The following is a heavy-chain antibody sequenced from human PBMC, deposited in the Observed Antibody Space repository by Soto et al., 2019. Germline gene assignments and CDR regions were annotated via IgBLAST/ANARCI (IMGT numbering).Heavy chain of an antibody. V-gene: IGHV1-18*01. D-gene: IGHD6-19*01. CDR2: ISAYNGNT. Sequence: RASVKVSCKASGYTFTSYGISWVRQAPGQGLEWMGWISAYNGNTNYAQKLQGRVTMTTDTSTSTAYMELRSLRSDDTAVYYCARDTGAVAGTGWFDPWGQGTLVTVSS. J-gene: IGHJ5*02. CDR1: GYTFTSYG. CDR3: ARDTGAVAGTGWFDP.